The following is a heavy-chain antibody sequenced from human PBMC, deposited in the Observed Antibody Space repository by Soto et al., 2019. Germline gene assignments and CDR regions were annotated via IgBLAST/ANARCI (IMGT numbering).Heavy chain of an antibody. J-gene: IGHJ6*02. CDR2: IMPVCRTP. V-gene: IGHV1-69*12. CDR1: GGTFSNSA. CDR3: ASDKDRPQLGGNYYYILDV. D-gene: IGHD3-3*02. Sequence: QVQLEQSGAEVKKPGSSVKVSCKASGGTFSNSAISWVRQAPGQGLEWMGGIMPVCRTPDYAQKFQGRVTIPADESTITAYMEMSGLRSDDTAVYFCASDKDRPQLGGNYYYILDVWGQGTTVTVSS.